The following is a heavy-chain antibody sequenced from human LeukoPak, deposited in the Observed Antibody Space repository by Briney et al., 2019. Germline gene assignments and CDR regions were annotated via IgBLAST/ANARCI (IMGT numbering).Heavy chain of an antibody. CDR3: ARGDYDFWSGYAKFDP. CDR2: IYHSGST. D-gene: IGHD3-3*01. V-gene: IGHV4-38-2*02. CDR1: GYSISSGYY. Sequence: SETLSLTCTVSGYSISSGYYWGWIRQPPGKLLEWIGSIYHSGSTYYNPSLKSRVTISVDTSKNQLSLKLSSLTAADTAVYYCARGDYDFWSGYAKFDPWGQGTLVTVSS. J-gene: IGHJ5*02.